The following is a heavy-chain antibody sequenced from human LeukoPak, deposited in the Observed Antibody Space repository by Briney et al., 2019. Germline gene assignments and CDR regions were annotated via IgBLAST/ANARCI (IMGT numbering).Heavy chain of an antibody. CDR1: GITFSSYA. Sequence: PGGSLRLSCAAYGITFSSYAMSWVRQAPAKALTWISAISSSGGSTYYADSVKGRFAISRDNFKNTLYLQMNSLRAEDTAVYYCAKSPSKGIAARPPQYNWFDPWGQGTLVTVSS. CDR2: ISSSGGST. D-gene: IGHD6-6*01. J-gene: IGHJ5*02. V-gene: IGHV3-23*01. CDR3: AKSPSKGIAARPPQYNWFDP.